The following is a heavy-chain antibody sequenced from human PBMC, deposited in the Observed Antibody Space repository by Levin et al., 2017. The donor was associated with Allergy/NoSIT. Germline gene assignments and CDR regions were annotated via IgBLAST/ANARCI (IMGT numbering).Heavy chain of an antibody. Sequence: TGGSLRLSCTVSGGSISSYYWNWIRQPPGKGLEWIGYIYYSGSTNYNPSLKSRVTISVDASKNQFSLKLSSVTAADTAMYYCARQGLGATTDDAFDIWGQGTMVTVSS. V-gene: IGHV4-59*01. CDR1: GGSISSYY. D-gene: IGHD1-26*01. CDR2: IYYSGST. CDR3: ARQGLGATTDDAFDI. J-gene: IGHJ3*02.